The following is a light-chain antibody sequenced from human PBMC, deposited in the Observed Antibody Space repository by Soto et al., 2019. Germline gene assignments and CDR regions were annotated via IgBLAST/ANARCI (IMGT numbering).Light chain of an antibody. V-gene: IGKV3-20*01. Sequence: EIVWTQSPGTLSLSPGERATLSCRASQSISSSHLAWYQQKPGQAPRLLIYGASSRATGIPDRFSGSGSRTDFTLTISRMEPEDFAVYYCQQYGSSPRTFGQGTKLEIK. CDR1: QSISSSH. J-gene: IGKJ2*01. CDR2: GAS. CDR3: QQYGSSPRT.